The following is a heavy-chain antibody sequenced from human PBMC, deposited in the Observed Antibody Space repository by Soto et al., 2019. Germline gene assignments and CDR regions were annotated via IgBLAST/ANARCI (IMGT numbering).Heavy chain of an antibody. J-gene: IGHJ4*02. Sequence: QLQLQESGPGLVKPSETLSLTCTVSGGSISSSSYYWGWIRQPPGKGLEWIGSIYYSGSTYYNPSLKSRVTISVDTSKNQFSLKLSSVTAADTAVYYCARLWIQLWLESFDYWGQGTLVTVSS. CDR1: GGSISSSSYY. V-gene: IGHV4-39*01. CDR2: IYYSGST. CDR3: ARLWIQLWLESFDY. D-gene: IGHD5-18*01.